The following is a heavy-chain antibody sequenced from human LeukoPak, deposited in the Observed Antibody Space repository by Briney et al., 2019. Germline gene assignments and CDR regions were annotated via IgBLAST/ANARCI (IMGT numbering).Heavy chain of an antibody. CDR1: GFTVSSNY. D-gene: IGHD6-19*01. CDR2: IYSGGST. V-gene: IGHV3-66*04. Sequence: GGSLRLSCTASGFTVSSNYMSWVRQAPGKGLEWVSVIYSGGSTYYADSVKGRFTISRDNSKNTLYLQMNSLRAEDTAVYYCARRLAVAGQRYYFDYWGQGTLVTVSS. CDR3: ARRLAVAGQRYYFDY. J-gene: IGHJ4*02.